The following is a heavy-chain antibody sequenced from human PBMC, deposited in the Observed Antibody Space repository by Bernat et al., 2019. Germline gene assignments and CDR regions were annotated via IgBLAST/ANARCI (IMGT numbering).Heavy chain of an antibody. D-gene: IGHD6-19*01. CDR3: ATQTSYSSGLPDY. Sequence: QVQLVESGGGVVQPGRSLRLSCAASGFTFSSYGMHWVRQAPGKGLEWVAVISYDGSNKYYADSVKGRFTISRDNSKNTLYLQMNSLRAEDTAVYYCATQTSYSSGLPDYCGQGTLVTVSS. J-gene: IGHJ4*02. V-gene: IGHV3-30*03. CDR2: ISYDGSNK. CDR1: GFTFSSYG.